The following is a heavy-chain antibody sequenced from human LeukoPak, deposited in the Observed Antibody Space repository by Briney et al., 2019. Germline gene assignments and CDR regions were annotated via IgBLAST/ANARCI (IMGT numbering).Heavy chain of an antibody. CDR2: ISGSGGTT. D-gene: IGHD6-19*01. V-gene: IGHV3-23*01. CDR3: APQPSRIAVAVAYFDY. CDR1: GFTFSDYA. Sequence: GGSLRLSCAASGFTFSDYAMSWVRQAPGKGLEWVSAISGSGGTTTYADSVTGRFTISRDNSENTLYLQMNSLRAEDTAVYYCAPQPSRIAVAVAYFDYWGQGTLVTVSS. J-gene: IGHJ4*02.